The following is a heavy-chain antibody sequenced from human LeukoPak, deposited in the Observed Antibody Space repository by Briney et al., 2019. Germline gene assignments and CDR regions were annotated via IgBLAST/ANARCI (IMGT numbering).Heavy chain of an antibody. Sequence: SETLALTCAVYGGSFSGYCWSWMRQTPGKGLEWIGEINHSGSTNYNPSLKSRVTISVDTSKNQFSLKLSSVTAADTAVYYCARGPYVVVVAATFFDYWGQGTLVTVSS. CDR1: GGSFSGYC. CDR3: ARGPYVVVVAATFFDY. CDR2: INHSGST. V-gene: IGHV4-34*01. D-gene: IGHD2-15*01. J-gene: IGHJ4*02.